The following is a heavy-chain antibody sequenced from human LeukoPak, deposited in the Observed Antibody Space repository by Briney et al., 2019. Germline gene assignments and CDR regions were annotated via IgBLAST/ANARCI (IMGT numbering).Heavy chain of an antibody. J-gene: IGHJ4*02. D-gene: IGHD3-3*01. V-gene: IGHV3-23*01. Sequence: PGGSLRLSCAASGFTFSSYSMNWVRQAPGKGLEWVSAISGSGGSTYYADSVKGRFTISRDNSKNTLYLQMNSLRAEDTAVYYCARSATIFGVVPPFDYWGQGTLVTVSS. CDR1: GFTFSSYS. CDR2: ISGSGGST. CDR3: ARSATIFGVVPPFDY.